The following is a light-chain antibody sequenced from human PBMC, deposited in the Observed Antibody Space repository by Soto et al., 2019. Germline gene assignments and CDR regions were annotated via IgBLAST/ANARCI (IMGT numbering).Light chain of an antibody. Sequence: EIVMTQSPATLSVSPGERATLSCRASQSVGSGLSWYQQKPDQAPRLLIYGASTRATGIPARFSGSGSGTEFTLTISSLQSEDFAVYSCQQYNNWPWTFGQGTKVDNK. CDR3: QQYNNWPWT. CDR2: GAS. V-gene: IGKV3-15*01. CDR1: QSVGSG. J-gene: IGKJ1*01.